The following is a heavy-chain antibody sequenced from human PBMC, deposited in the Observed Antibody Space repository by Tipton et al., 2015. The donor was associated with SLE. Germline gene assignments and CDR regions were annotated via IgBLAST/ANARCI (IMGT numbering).Heavy chain of an antibody. J-gene: IGHJ3*02. CDR1: GGSISSGSYY. CDR3: ARGELDDAFDI. CDR2: IYTSGST. Sequence: TLSLTCTVSGGSISSGSYYCSWIRQPAGKGLEWIGHIYTSGSTNYNPSLKSRVTISVDTSKNQFSLKLSSVTAADTAVYYCARGELDDAFDIWGQGTMVTVSS. D-gene: IGHD1-26*01. V-gene: IGHV4-61*09.